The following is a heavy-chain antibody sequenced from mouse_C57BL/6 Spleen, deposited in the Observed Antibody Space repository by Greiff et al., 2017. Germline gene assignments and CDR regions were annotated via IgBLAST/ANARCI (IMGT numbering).Heavy chain of an antibody. CDR3: ARSGPVYLDY. D-gene: IGHD4-1*01. CDR1: GYTFTSYW. Sequence: QVQLKQPGTELVKPGASVKLSCTASGYTFTSYWMHWVKQRPGQGLEWLGNITPSNGGTNYNEQFNSKATLTVDKSSSTAYMQLSSLTSEDSAVYYCARSGPVYLDYWGQGTTLTVSS. CDR2: ITPSNGGT. J-gene: IGHJ2*01. V-gene: IGHV1-53*01.